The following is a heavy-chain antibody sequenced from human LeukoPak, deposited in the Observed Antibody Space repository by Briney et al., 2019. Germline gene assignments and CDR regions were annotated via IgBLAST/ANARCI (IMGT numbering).Heavy chain of an antibody. CDR1: GFTFSSYG. D-gene: IGHD1-26*01. CDR3: ARTLPTDWYFDL. J-gene: IGHJ2*01. V-gene: IGHV3-33*01. Sequence: GGSLRLSCAASGFTFSSYGIHWVRQAPGKGLEWVATTWYDGGNNYYGDSVKGRFITSRDNSNNALYLEMNSLRAEDTAVYYCARTLPTDWYFDLWGRGTLVTVSS. CDR2: TWYDGGNN.